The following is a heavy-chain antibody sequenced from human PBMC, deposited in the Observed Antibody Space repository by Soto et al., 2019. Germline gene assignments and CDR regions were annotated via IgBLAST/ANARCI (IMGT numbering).Heavy chain of an antibody. CDR2: ISGSGGST. CDR1: GFTFSSYA. D-gene: IGHD3-22*01. J-gene: IGHJ5*02. CDR3: AKAPSMRSGYPGGFGP. V-gene: IGHV3-23*01. Sequence: PGGSLRLSCAASGFTFSSYAMSWVRQAPGKGLEWVSAISGSGGSTYYADSVKGRFTISRDNSKNTLYLQMNSLRAEDTAVYYCAKAPSMRSGYPGGFGPWGQGTLVTVSS.